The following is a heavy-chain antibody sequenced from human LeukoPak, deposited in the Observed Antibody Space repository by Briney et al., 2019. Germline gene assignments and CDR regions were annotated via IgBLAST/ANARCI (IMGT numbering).Heavy chain of an antibody. CDR1: GFTFSSYT. D-gene: IGHD3-10*01. J-gene: IGHJ4*02. CDR2: ISGYGDST. V-gene: IGHV3-23*01. Sequence: GGSLRLSCAASGFTFSSYTMFWVRQAPRKGLEWVSAISGYGDSTYSADSVKGRFTVSRDNSKDTLYLQMHSLRAEDTAVYYCAKCGYYYGSGSYYNRVFDYWGQGTLVTVSS. CDR3: AKCGYYYGSGSYYNRVFDY.